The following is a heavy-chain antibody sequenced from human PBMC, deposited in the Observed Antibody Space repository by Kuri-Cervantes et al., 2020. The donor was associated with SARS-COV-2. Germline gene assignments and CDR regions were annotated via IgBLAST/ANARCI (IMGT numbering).Heavy chain of an antibody. CDR3: ARRGPTTVTTFTSLAEVGFQH. D-gene: IGHD4-17*01. J-gene: IGHJ1*01. CDR1: GGSFNNYY. V-gene: IGHV4-34*01. CDR2: INHSGGT. Sequence: SQTLSLTCAVYGGSFNNYYWSWIRQPPGKGLEWIGEINHSGGTNYNPSLKSRVTISVDTSKNQFSLKLSSVTAADTAVYYCARRGPTTVTTFTSLAEVGFQHWDQGTLVTVSS.